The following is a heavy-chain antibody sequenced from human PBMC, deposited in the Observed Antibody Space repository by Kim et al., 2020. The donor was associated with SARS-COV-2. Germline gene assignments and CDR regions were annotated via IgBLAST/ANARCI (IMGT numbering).Heavy chain of an antibody. CDR1: GGTFSSYA. CDR2: IIPIFGTA. J-gene: IGHJ6*02. V-gene: IGHV1-69*13. Sequence: SVKVSCKASGGTFSSYAISWVRQAPGQGLEWMGGIIPIFGTANYAQKFQGRVTITADESTSTAYMELSSLRSEDTAVYYCAADLGYCSGGSCYPRGLGDYYYGMDVWGQGTTVTVSS. CDR3: AADLGYCSGGSCYPRGLGDYYYGMDV. D-gene: IGHD2-15*01.